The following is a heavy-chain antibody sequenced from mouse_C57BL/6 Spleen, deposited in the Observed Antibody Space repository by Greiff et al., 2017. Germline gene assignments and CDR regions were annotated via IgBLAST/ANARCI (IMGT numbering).Heavy chain of an antibody. Sequence: DVKLVESGGGLVQPGGSLKLSCAASGFTFSDYGMAWVRQAPRKGPEWVAFISNLAYSIYYADTVTGRFTIYRGNAKNTLYLEMSSLRSEDTAMYYCARQGPFAMDYWGQGTSVTVSS. J-gene: IGHJ4*01. CDR1: GFTFSDYG. V-gene: IGHV5-15*01. CDR3: ARQGPFAMDY. CDR2: ISNLAYSI.